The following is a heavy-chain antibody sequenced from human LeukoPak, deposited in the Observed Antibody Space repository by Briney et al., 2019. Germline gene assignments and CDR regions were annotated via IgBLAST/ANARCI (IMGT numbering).Heavy chain of an antibody. V-gene: IGHV3-9*01. D-gene: IGHD4-17*01. CDR2: ISWNRGSI. Sequence: GGSLRLSCAASGFTFDDYAMHWVRQAPGKGLEWVSGISWNRGSIGYADSVKGRFTIFRDNAKNSLYLQMNSLRAEDTALYYCARDVYYGDSSGRTYSFDYWGQGTLVTVSS. J-gene: IGHJ4*02. CDR1: GFTFDDYA. CDR3: ARDVYYGDSSGRTYSFDY.